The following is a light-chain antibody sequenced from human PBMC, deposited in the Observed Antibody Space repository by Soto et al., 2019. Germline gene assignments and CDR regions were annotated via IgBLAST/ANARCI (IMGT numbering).Light chain of an antibody. CDR2: GAS. CDR3: QQHFGWAET. J-gene: IGKJ1*01. V-gene: IGKV3-15*01. CDR1: QSVGSG. Sequence: EIVMTQSPPTLSVSPGERATLSSRASQSVGSGFAWYQQKPGQAPQPPIYGASSRATGIPARFSGSRSGAEFPLTLSSLQSGGFAAYYCQQHFGWAETFGQGTKVEIE.